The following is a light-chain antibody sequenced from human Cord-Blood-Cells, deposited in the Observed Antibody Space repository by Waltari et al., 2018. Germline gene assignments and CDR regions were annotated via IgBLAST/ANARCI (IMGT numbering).Light chain of an antibody. CDR2: EVS. CDR1: SSDVGGYNY. Sequence: QSALTQPPSASGSPGQSVTISCTGTSSDVGGYNYVSCYQQHPGKAPKLMINEVSKRPSGVTDLFSGSKSGNTAALTVSGIEAEDEDDYDCSSYAGSNNYVFGTGTKVTVL. V-gene: IGLV2-8*01. CDR3: SSYAGSNNYV. J-gene: IGLJ1*01.